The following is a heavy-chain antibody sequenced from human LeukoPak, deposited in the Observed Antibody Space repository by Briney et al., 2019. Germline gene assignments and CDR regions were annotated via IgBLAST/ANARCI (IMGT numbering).Heavy chain of an antibody. CDR1: GFTFDDYA. D-gene: IGHD6-13*01. CDR3: AKDGPSSSWNPYYYYGMDV. Sequence: AGASLRLSCAASGFTFDDYAMHWVRQAPGKGLEWVSLISGDGGSTYYADSVKGRFTISRDNSKNSLYLQMNSLRTEDTALYYCAKDGPSSSWNPYYYYGMDVWGQGTTVTVSS. V-gene: IGHV3-43*02. J-gene: IGHJ6*02. CDR2: ISGDGGST.